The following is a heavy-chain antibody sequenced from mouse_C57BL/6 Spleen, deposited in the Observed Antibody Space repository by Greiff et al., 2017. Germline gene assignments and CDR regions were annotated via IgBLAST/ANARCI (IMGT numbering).Heavy chain of an antibody. CDR2: SRNKANDYKT. V-gene: IGHV7-1*01. CDR1: GFTFSDFY. J-gene: IGHJ4*01. D-gene: IGHD2-2*01. Sequence: EVKLQESGGGLVQSGRSLRLSCATSGFTFSDFYMEWVRQAPGTGLEWIAASRNKANDYKTEYSASVKGRFLVSRDTTQSSLFLQMNALRAEDTAIYYCAREGYHYAMDDGGQGTSVTVSS. CDR3: AREGYHYAMDD.